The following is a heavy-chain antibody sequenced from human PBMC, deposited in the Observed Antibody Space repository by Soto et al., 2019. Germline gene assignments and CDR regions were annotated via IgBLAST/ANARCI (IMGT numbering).Heavy chain of an antibody. D-gene: IGHD3-16*01. J-gene: IGHJ4*02. V-gene: IGHV1-69*13. CDR1: VGSFSRYA. Sequence: SVKVSCKSSVGSFSRYAISLVRQAPGQGLEWIGGIIPIFGTANYAQKFHGRVTITADESTSTAYMELRSLRSEDTAVYYCARPMITFGGVIDYFDYWGQGTLVTVSA. CDR2: IIPIFGTA. CDR3: ARPMITFGGVIDYFDY.